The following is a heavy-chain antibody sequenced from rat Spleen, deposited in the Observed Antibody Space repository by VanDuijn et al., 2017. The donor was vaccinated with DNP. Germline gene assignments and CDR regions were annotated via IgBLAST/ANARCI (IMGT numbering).Heavy chain of an antibody. J-gene: IGHJ3*01. D-gene: IGHD1-6*01. V-gene: IGHV5-46*01. CDR2: ISHEGSST. CDR1: GFTFRSFP. CDR3: VRPDVYYGLEDWFAC. Sequence: EVQVIESGGGFVQPGGSMKLSCEASGFTFRSFPMAWVRQAPTKGLEWVASISHEGSSTYYGDSVRGRFTISRDNAKSTLYLQMDSLRSEDTATYYCVRPDVYYGLEDWFACWGQGTLVTVSS.